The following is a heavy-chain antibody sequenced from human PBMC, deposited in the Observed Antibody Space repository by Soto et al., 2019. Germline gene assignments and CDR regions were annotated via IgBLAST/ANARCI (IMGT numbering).Heavy chain of an antibody. CDR1: GYNFTNYW. J-gene: IGHJ6*02. D-gene: IGHD1-1*01. Sequence: PGESLKISCKGSGYNFTNYWIGWVRQMPGKGLEWMGVIYPGDSDTRYNPSFQGQVTFSADKSISTAYLQWSSLKASDTAMYYCARRRLGPDYYGMDVWGQGTTVTVSS. V-gene: IGHV5-51*01. CDR2: IYPGDSDT. CDR3: ARRRLGPDYYGMDV.